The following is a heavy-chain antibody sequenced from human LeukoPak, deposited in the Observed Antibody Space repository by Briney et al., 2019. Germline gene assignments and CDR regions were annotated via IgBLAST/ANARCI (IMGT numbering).Heavy chain of an antibody. V-gene: IGHV5-51*01. CDR2: LHPGDSDT. Sequence: GVSLKISCQGSGYTFTAYWIGWVRQMPGKGLEWVGILHPGDSDTRYSPSFQGQVTISADKSITTAYLQGSSLKASDTAMYYCGRHQHSGSYGAFDIWGQGTMVTVSS. D-gene: IGHD1-26*01. J-gene: IGHJ3*02. CDR3: GRHQHSGSYGAFDI. CDR1: GYTFTAYW.